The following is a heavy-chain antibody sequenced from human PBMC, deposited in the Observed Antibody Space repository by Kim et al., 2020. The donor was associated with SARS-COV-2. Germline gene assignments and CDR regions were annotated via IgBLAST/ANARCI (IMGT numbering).Heavy chain of an antibody. Sequence: GGSLRLSCEASGFAFDDHAMHWVRQSPGKGLEWVSGITWNSNNIGYADSVKGRFTISRDNAKNSLYLQMNSLRAEDTALYFCGRDRGYHIGGLDYWGQGTLVTVSS. CDR1: GFAFDDHA. CDR2: ITWNSNNI. CDR3: GRDRGYHIGGLDY. J-gene: IGHJ4*02. D-gene: IGHD5-12*01. V-gene: IGHV3-9*01.